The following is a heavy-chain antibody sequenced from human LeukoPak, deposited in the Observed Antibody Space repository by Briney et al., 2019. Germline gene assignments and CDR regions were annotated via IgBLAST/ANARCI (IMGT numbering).Heavy chain of an antibody. V-gene: IGHV1-2*02. CDR1: GYTFTSYG. J-gene: IGHJ4*02. CDR2: FNPNSGDA. D-gene: IGHD1-1*01. CDR3: ARDKGSGMLPFDY. Sequence: ASVKVSCKASGYTFTSYGISWVRQAPGQGPEWMGWFNPNSGDANYAQRFQGRVAMTRVTSISTAYMEMKGLTIDDTAVYYCARDKGSGMLPFDYWGQGTRVTVSS.